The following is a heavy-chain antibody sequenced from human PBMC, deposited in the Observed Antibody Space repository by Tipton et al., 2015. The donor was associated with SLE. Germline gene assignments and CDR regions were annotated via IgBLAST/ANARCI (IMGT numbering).Heavy chain of an antibody. CDR3: ARRGRYSSGWYYLDY. V-gene: IGHV4-39*01. CDR2: IYYSGST. CDR1: GGSISSSSYY. J-gene: IGHJ4*02. Sequence: TLSLTCTVSGGSISSSSYYWGWIRQPPGKGLEWIGSIYYSGSTYYNPSLKSRVTISVDTSKNQFSLKLSSVTAADTAVYYCARRGRYSSGWYYLDYWGQGTLVTVSS. D-gene: IGHD6-19*01.